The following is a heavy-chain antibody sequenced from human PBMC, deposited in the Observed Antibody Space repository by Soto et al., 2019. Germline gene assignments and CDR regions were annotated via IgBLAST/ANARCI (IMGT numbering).Heavy chain of an antibody. J-gene: IGHJ4*02. D-gene: IGHD3-9*01. Sequence: PGGSLRLSCAASGFSFDDYGMSWVRQVPGKRLEWVAGINWNGRTKDYVDSVKGRFTISRDTAKSSVYLQMNSLRAEDTALYFCARASPRGRYFDWLIFPLGHWGQGTLVTV. CDR3: ARASPRGRYFDWLIFPLGH. CDR2: INWNGRTK. CDR1: GFSFDDYG. V-gene: IGHV3-20*04.